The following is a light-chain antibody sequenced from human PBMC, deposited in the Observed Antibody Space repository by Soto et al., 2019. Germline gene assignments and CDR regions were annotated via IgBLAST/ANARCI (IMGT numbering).Light chain of an antibody. Sequence: QAVVTQPPSVSGAPGQRVTISCTGSSSNIGAGYDVHWYQHLPGTAPKLLIYDNINRPSGVPDRFSGSKSGTSASLTITGLQAEDEADYYCQSYDTSLSGSAVFGGGTKLTVL. CDR2: DNI. CDR3: QSYDTSLSGSAV. J-gene: IGLJ2*01. V-gene: IGLV1-40*01. CDR1: SSNIGAGYD.